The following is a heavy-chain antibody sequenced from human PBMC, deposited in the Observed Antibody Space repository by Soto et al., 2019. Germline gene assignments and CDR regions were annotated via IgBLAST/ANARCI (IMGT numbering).Heavy chain of an antibody. CDR2: VFNTETT. D-gene: IGHD3-10*01. CDR1: GGSFSSVGFY. J-gene: IGHJ4*02. Sequence: SETLSLTCRISGGSFSSVGFYWGWFRQVPGRAMEWMGHVFNTETTRYSLPLRRRPTMSIDTSANQFSMTLRSVTAAHTAIYYCARGFYGSGGPDVWGQGTLVT. CDR3: ARGFYGSGGPDV. V-gene: IGHV4-31*03.